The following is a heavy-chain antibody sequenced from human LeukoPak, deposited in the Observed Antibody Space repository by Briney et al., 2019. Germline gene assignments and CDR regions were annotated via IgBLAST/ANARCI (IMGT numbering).Heavy chain of an antibody. V-gene: IGHV3-7*01. D-gene: IGHD1-26*01. CDR1: GFSLSNYW. CDR3: ARHQGGSYYSIDY. CDR2: IKQDGSEK. J-gene: IGHJ4*02. Sequence: SGGSLRLSCAASGFSLSNYWMNWVRQAPVKGLEWVANIKQDGSEKNYVDSVKGRFTISRDNAKNSLYLQMNSLRAEDTAVYYCARHQGGSYYSIDYWGQGTLVTVSS.